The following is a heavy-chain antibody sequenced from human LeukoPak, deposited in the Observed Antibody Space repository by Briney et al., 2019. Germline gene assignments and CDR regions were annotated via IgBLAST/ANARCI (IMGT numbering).Heavy chain of an antibody. V-gene: IGHV3-74*01. D-gene: IGHD2-15*01. J-gene: IGHJ4*02. CDR2: INSDGSST. CDR3: AREERGYCSGGSCYLSSFDY. Sequence: GRSLRLSCAASGFTFSSYWMHWVRQAPGKGLVWVSRINSDGSSTSYADSVKGRFTISRDNAKNTLYLQMNSLRAEDTAVYYCAREERGYCSGGSCYLSSFDYWGQGTLVTVSS. CDR1: GFTFSSYW.